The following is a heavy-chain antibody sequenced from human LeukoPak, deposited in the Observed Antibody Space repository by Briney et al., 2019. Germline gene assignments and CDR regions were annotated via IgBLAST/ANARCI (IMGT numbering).Heavy chain of an antibody. Sequence: GASVKVSCKASGYTFTSYDINWVRQATGQGLEWMGWMNPNSGNTGYAQKFQGRVTIARNTSISTAYMELSSLRSEDTAVYYCARVSSYYYDSSGYFWYRYWGQGTLVTVSS. CDR1: GYTFTSYD. CDR3: ARVSSYYYDSSGYFWYRY. J-gene: IGHJ4*02. CDR2: MNPNSGNT. D-gene: IGHD3-22*01. V-gene: IGHV1-8*03.